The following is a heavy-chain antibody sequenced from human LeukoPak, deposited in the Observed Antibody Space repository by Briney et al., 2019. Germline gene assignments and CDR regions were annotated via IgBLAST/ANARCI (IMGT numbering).Heavy chain of an antibody. D-gene: IGHD2-21*01. CDR2: ISGSGGST. V-gene: IGHV3-23*01. Sequence: GGSLRLSCAASGFTFSSYAMSWVRQAPGKGPEWVSAISGSGGSTYYADSVKGRFTISRDNSKNTLYLQMNSLRAEDTAVYYCVIPTGAFDIWGQGTMVTVSS. J-gene: IGHJ3*02. CDR1: GFTFSSYA. CDR3: VIPTGAFDI.